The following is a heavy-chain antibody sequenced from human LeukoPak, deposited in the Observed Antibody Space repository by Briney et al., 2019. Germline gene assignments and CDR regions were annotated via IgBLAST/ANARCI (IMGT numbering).Heavy chain of an antibody. CDR3: AKETSGDCSGGTCYSFHYFDY. D-gene: IGHD2-15*01. CDR1: GFSVGAYA. Sequence: GGSLRLSCAASGFSVGAYAMSWVRQAPGKGLEWDAHICDSYGSTYQPDSVKGRFTISRHSSENTLFLQMNSLRAEDTAVYYCAKETSGDCSGGTCYSFHYFDYWGQGIPVTVSS. CDR2: ICDSYGST. J-gene: IGHJ4*02. V-gene: IGHV3-23*01.